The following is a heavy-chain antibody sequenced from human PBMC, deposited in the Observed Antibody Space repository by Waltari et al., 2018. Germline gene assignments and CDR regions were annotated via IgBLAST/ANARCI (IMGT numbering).Heavy chain of an antibody. V-gene: IGHV3-48*04. D-gene: IGHD2-2*02. CDR1: GFTFSSYS. CDR2: ISCSDRTI. CDR3: ARDPSDTRLDY. J-gene: IGHJ4*02. Sequence: EVQLVESGGGLVQPGGSLRLSCAASGFTFSSYSMNWVRQAPGKGLEWVSYISCSDRTIYYSDSVKGRFTISRDNAKNSLYLQMNSLRAEDTAVYYCARDPSDTRLDYWGQGTLVTVSS.